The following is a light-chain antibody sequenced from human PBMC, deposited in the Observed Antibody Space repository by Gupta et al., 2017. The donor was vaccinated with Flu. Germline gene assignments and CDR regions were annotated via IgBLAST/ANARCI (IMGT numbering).Light chain of an antibody. J-gene: IGKJ4*01. CDR3: QQRSNWPLT. Sequence: PTTIALSPRERAALSCRASRSVSSYLAWFQQKPGQAPRLLIYDASNRATGIPARLSGSGSGTDFTLTITSLGPEDFAVYYCQQRSNWPLTFGGGTKLEIK. V-gene: IGKV3-11*01. CDR2: DAS. CDR1: RSVSSY.